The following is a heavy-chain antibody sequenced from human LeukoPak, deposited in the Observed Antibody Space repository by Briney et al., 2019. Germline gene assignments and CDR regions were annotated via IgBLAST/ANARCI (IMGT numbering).Heavy chain of an antibody. V-gene: IGHV4-34*01. Sequence: SETLSLTCAVYGGSFSGYYWTWIRQPPGKGLEWIGEINHSGSTTYNPSLKTRVTISVDTSKNQFSLKLSSVTAADTAVYYCARSKWVAATYFDYWGQGTLVTVSS. CDR1: GGSFSGYY. CDR2: INHSGST. D-gene: IGHD2-15*01. J-gene: IGHJ4*02. CDR3: ARSKWVAATYFDY.